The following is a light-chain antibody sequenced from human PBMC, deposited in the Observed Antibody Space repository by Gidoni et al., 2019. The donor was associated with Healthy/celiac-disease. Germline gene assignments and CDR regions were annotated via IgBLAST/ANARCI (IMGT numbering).Light chain of an antibody. Sequence: DIVMTQSPDSLAVSLGERATINCKSSQSVLYRSNNKNDLAWYQQKPGQPPKLLIYWASTRESGVPDRFSGSGSGTDFTLTISSLQAEDVAVYYCQQYYSTPYTFXXXTKLEIK. V-gene: IGKV4-1*01. J-gene: IGKJ2*01. CDR1: QSVLYRSNNKND. CDR3: QQYYSTPYT. CDR2: WAS.